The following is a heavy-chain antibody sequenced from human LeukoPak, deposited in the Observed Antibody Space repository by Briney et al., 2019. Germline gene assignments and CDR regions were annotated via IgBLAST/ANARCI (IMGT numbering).Heavy chain of an antibody. Sequence: PSETLSLTCTVSGGSISSGGYYWSWIRQHPGKGLEWIGYIYYSGSTYYNPSLKSRVTISVDTSKNQFSLKLSSVTAADTAVYYCARDGGYCSGGSCYSVIDYWGQGTLVTVSS. CDR3: ARDGGYCSGGSCYSVIDY. D-gene: IGHD2-15*01. V-gene: IGHV4-31*03. J-gene: IGHJ4*02. CDR1: GGSISSGGYY. CDR2: IYYSGST.